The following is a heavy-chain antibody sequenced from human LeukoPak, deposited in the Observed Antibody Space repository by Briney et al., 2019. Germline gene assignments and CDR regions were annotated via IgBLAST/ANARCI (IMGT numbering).Heavy chain of an antibody. CDR1: GFTFRSYA. V-gene: IGHV3-23*01. CDR2: ISGSGGST. CDR3: AKGSGSYFRGYFDY. D-gene: IGHD1-26*01. Sequence: GGSLRLSCAASGFTFRSYAMSWVRQAPGKGLEWVSAISGSGGSTYYADSVKGRFTISRDNSKNTLYLQMNSLRAEDTAVYYCAKGSGSYFRGYFDYWGQGTLVTVSS. J-gene: IGHJ4*02.